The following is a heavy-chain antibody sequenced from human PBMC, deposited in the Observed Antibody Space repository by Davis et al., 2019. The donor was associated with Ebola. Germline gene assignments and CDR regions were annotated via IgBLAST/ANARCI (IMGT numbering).Heavy chain of an antibody. CDR3: ARGEKVPRRYYNMDV. CDR2: ISSLSRTI. V-gene: IGHV3-48*02. CDR1: GFTFSSYS. D-gene: IGHD1-26*01. J-gene: IGHJ6*02. Sequence: GGSLRLSCAASGFTFSSYSMIWVRQAPGKGLEWVSYISSLSRTINYADSVKGRFTISRDNAKNSLSLQMDSLRDEDTAVYYCARGEKVPRRYYNMDVWGQGTTVTVSS.